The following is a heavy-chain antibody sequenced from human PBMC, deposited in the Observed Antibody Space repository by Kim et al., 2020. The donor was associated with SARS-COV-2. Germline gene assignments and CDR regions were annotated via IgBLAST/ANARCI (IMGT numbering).Heavy chain of an antibody. Sequence: GGSLRLSCAASGFSFSNYGMLWVRQAPGKGLEWVAVVSYAGTDKIYAASVQGRFTVSRDNSNNTVSLQMNSLTYEDTAVYYCAKGYNTFDSWGQGALVTVSS. V-gene: IGHV3-30*18. CDR3: AKGYNTFDS. CDR2: VSYAGTDK. CDR1: GFSFSNYG. D-gene: IGHD5-12*01. J-gene: IGHJ4*02.